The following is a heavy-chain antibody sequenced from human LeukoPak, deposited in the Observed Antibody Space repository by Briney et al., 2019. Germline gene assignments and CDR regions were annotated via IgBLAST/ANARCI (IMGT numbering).Heavy chain of an antibody. CDR1: GFTVSSNY. D-gene: IGHD6-13*01. J-gene: IGHJ4*02. V-gene: IGHV3-53*01. CDR2: IYSGGIT. Sequence: PGGSLRLSCAASGFTVSSNYMSWVRQAPGKGLEWVSVIYSGGITYYADSVKGRFTISRDNSKNTLYLQMNGLRAEDTAVYYCASGRAAGRVLIWGQGTLVTVSS. CDR3: ASGRAAGRVLI.